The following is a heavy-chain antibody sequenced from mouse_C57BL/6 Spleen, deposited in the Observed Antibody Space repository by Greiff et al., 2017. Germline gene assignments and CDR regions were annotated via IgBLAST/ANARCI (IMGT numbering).Heavy chain of an antibody. J-gene: IGHJ2*01. Sequence: QVQLQQPGAELVRPGTSVKLSCKASGYTFTSYWMPWVKQRPGQGLEWIGVIDPSDSYTNYTHKFKGKVTLTVDTSSSTAYMQLSSLTSEDSAVYYCAREGVTTVVGDFEYWGQGTTRTVSA. V-gene: IGHV1-59*01. CDR3: AREGVTTVVGDFEY. D-gene: IGHD1-1*01. CDR2: IDPSDSYT. CDR1: GYTFTSYW.